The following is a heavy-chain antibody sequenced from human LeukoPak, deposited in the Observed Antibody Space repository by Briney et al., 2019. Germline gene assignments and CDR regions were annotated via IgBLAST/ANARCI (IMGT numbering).Heavy chain of an antibody. V-gene: IGHV1-8*01. J-gene: IGHJ3*02. D-gene: IGHD4-17*01. CDR3: ARFGDYSGAFDI. CDR2: MNPNSGNT. CDR1: GYTFTSYD. Sequence: ASVKVSCKASGYTFTSYDINWVRQATGQGLEWMGWMNPNSGNTGYAQKFQGRVAMTRNTSISTAYMELSSLRSEDTAVYYCARFGDYSGAFDIWGQGTMVTVSS.